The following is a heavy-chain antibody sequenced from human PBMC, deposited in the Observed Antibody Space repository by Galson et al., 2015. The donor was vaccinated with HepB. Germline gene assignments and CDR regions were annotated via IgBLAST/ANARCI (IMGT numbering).Heavy chain of an antibody. D-gene: IGHD5-24*01. Sequence: SLRLSCAASGFSFSSYGMHWVRQGPDKGLEWVAVIWYDGTNKYYADSVKGRFTISRDNSKNTLYLQMNSQRAEDTAMYYCARVTGDGYMVFDYWGQGTLVTVSS. J-gene: IGHJ4*02. CDR2: IWYDGTNK. CDR3: ARVTGDGYMVFDY. CDR1: GFSFSSYG. V-gene: IGHV3-33*01.